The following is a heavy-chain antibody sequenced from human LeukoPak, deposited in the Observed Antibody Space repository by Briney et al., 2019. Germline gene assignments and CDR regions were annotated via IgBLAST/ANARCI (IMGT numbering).Heavy chain of an antibody. J-gene: IGHJ4*02. CDR1: GFTFSSYA. CDR2: ISGSGGST. V-gene: IGHV3-23*01. Sequence: PGGSLRLSCAASGFTFSSYAMSWVRQAPGKGLEWVSAISGSGGSTYYADSVKGRFTISRDNSKNTLYLQMNSLRAEDTAVYYCARGDSSGWSPPLDYWGQGTLVTVSS. D-gene: IGHD6-19*01. CDR3: ARGDSSGWSPPLDY.